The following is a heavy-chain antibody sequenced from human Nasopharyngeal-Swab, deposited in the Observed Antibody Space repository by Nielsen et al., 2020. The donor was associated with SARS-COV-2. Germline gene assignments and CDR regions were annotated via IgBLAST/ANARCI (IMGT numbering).Heavy chain of an antibody. J-gene: IGHJ6*03. V-gene: IGHV1-69*06. Sequence: WVRQAPGQGLEWMGGIIPIFGTANYAQKFQGRVTITADKSTSTAYMELSSLRSEDTAVYYCATQDGYNYYCYYMDVWGKGTTVTVSS. CDR3: ATQDGYNYYCYYMDV. D-gene: IGHD5-24*01. CDR2: IIPIFGTA.